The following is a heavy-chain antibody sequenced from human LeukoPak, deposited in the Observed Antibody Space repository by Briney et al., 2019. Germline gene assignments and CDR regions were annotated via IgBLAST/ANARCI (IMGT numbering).Heavy chain of an antibody. V-gene: IGHV1-69*13. CDR1: GGTFSSYA. CDR3: ARDDDSSGYGWFDP. Sequence: SVKVSCRASGGTFSSYAISWVRQAPGQGLEWMGGIIPIFGTANYAQKFQGRVTITADESTSTAYMELSSLRSEDTAVYYCARDDDSSGYGWFDPWGQGTLVTVSS. D-gene: IGHD3-22*01. CDR2: IIPIFGTA. J-gene: IGHJ5*02.